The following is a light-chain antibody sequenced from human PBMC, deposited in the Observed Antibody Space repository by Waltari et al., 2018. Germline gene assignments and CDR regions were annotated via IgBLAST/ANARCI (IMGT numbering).Light chain of an antibody. V-gene: IGKV4-1*01. J-gene: IGKJ4*01. CDR3: QQYYSTPLT. Sequence: DIVMTQSPDSLAVSLGARATINCKSSQSVLYSSNNKNYLAWYQQKPGQPPKLLIYWASTRASGVQNRFSGSGSGTDFTLTISSLQAEDVEVYYCQQYYSTPLTFGGGTKVEIK. CDR1: QSVLYSSNNKNY. CDR2: WAS.